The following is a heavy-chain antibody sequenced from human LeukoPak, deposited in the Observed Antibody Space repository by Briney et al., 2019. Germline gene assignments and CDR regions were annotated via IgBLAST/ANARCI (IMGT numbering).Heavy chain of an antibody. CDR1: GYSISSGYY. V-gene: IGHV4-38-2*01. D-gene: IGHD3-22*01. Sequence: SETLSLTCVVSGYSISSGYYWGWIRPPPGEGLEYIGSIYHSGNTYYNPSLKSRVTISVDTSKNQFSLKLRSVTAADAAVYYCARVRFFDSSGYYYDFDYWGQGALVTVSS. J-gene: IGHJ4*02. CDR3: ARVRFFDSSGYYYDFDY. CDR2: IYHSGNT.